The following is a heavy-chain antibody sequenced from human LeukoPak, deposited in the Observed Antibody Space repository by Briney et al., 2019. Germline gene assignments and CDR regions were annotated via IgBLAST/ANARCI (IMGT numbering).Heavy chain of an antibody. CDR1: GYTFTSYG. J-gene: IGHJ4*02. V-gene: IGHV1-18*01. D-gene: IGHD3-22*01. CDR2: ISAYNGNT. Sequence: ASVKVSCKASGYTFTSYGISWVRQAPGQGLEWMGWISAYNGNTNYAQKLQGRVTMTTDTSTSTAYMELRSLRSDDTAVYYCARTIHYYDSSGYYYPYYFDYWGQGTLVTVSS. CDR3: ARTIHYYDSSGYYYPYYFDY.